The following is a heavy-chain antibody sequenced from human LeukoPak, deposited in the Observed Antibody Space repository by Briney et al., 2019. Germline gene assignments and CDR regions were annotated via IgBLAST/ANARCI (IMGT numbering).Heavy chain of an antibody. D-gene: IGHD6-13*01. Sequence: PGGSLRLSCAASGSTFSSYAMTWVRQAPGKGLEWVSTIRATAGTTYYEDSVKGRFTISRDNSKNTQWLQMNSLRVEDTAVYYCTKGGYTTYFDYWGQGTLVTVSS. V-gene: IGHV3-23*01. CDR1: GSTFSSYA. CDR3: TKGGYTTYFDY. CDR2: IRATAGTT. J-gene: IGHJ4*02.